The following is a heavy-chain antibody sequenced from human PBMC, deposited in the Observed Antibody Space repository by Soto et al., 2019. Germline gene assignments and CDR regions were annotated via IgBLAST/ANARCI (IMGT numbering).Heavy chain of an antibody. CDR2: IIPILGIA. Sequence: ASVKVSCKASGGTFSSYTISWVRQAPGQGLEWMGRIIPILGIANYAQKFQGRVTITADKSTSTAYMELSSLRSEGTAVYYCEHIVVVPAATRKNSDYWGRGTLVTVSS. CDR1: GGTFSSYT. D-gene: IGHD2-2*01. V-gene: IGHV1-69*02. CDR3: EHIVVVPAATRKNSDY. J-gene: IGHJ4*02.